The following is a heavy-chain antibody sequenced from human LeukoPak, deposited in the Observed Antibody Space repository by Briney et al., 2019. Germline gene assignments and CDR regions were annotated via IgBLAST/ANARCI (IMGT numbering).Heavy chain of an antibody. V-gene: IGHV4-34*01. CDR3: AGGGYSYCYIDY. CDR1: GGSFSGYY. CDR2: INHSGST. D-gene: IGHD5-18*01. J-gene: IGHJ4*02. Sequence: SETLSLTCAVYGGSFSGYYWSWIRQPPGKGLECIGEINHSGSTNYNPSLKSRVTISVDTSKNQFSMKLSSVTAADTAVYYCAGGGYSYCYIDYWGQGTLVTVSS.